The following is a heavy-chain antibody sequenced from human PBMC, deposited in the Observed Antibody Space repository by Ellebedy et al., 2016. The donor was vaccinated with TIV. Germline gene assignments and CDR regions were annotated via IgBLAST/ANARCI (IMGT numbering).Heavy chain of an antibody. CDR2: INHSGST. V-gene: IGHV4-34*01. Sequence: SETLSLXCTVSGGSISSYYWSWIRQPPGKGLEWIGEINHSGSTNYNPSLKSRVTISVDTSKNQFSLKLSSVTAADTAVYYCARGGQRFGELSLYYWGQGTLVTVSS. D-gene: IGHD3-10*01. CDR1: GGSISSYY. CDR3: ARGGQRFGELSLYY. J-gene: IGHJ4*02.